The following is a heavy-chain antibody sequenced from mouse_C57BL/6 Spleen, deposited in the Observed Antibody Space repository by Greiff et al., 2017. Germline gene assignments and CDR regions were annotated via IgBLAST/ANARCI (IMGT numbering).Heavy chain of an antibody. CDR1: GYTFTSYW. J-gene: IGHJ3*01. D-gene: IGHD1-1*02. Sequence: QVQLQQPGAELVKPGASVKLSCKASGYTFTSYWMQWVKQRPGQGLEWIGEIDPSDSYTNYNQKFKGKASLTVDTSSSTAYMQLSSLTSEDSAVYYCARWGVLSRENWGQGTLVTVSA. CDR2: IDPSDSYT. CDR3: ARWGVLSREN. V-gene: IGHV1-50*01.